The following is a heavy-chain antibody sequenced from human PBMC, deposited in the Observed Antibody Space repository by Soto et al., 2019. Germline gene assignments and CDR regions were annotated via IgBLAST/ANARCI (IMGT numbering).Heavy chain of an antibody. CDR3: ARGTPTLDY. Sequence: EVQLVESGGGLVKPGGSLRLSCAASGFTFSSYSMNWVRQAPGKGLEWVSSISSSSSYIYYADSVKGRFTISRDNAKNPRYQLMNSLRAEDTAVYYCARGTPTLDYCVQGTLVTVSS. V-gene: IGHV3-21*01. CDR1: GFTFSSYS. CDR2: ISSSSSYI. J-gene: IGHJ4*02.